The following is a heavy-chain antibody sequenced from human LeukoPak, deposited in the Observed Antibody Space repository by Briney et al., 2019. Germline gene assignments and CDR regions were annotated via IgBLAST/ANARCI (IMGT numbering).Heavy chain of an antibody. CDR2: ISGSSDYI. D-gene: IGHD3-10*01. V-gene: IGHV3-21*01. CDR3: ARAPGSGTQGYYFDY. J-gene: IGHJ4*02. CDR1: GFTFSSYS. Sequence: GGSLRLSCAASGFTFSSYSFNWVRQAPGKGLKWVSSISGSSDYISYADSVKGRFTISRDNAKNSLYLQMNSLTAEDTAVYYCARAPGSGTQGYYFDYWGQGTLVTVSS.